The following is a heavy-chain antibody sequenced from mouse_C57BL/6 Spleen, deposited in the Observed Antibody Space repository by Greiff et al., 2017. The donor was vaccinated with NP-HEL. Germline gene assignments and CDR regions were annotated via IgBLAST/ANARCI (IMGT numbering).Heavy chain of an antibody. J-gene: IGHJ2*01. D-gene: IGHD2-3*01. CDR3: ARGDGYFYFDY. CDR2: ISSGSSTI. Sequence: EVKLVESGGGLVKPGGSLKLSCAASGFTFSDYGMHWVRQAPEKGLEWVAYISSGSSTIYYADTVKGRFTISRDNAKNTLFLQMTSLRSEDTAMYYCARGDGYFYFDYWGQGTTLTVSS. CDR1: GFTFSDYG. V-gene: IGHV5-17*01.